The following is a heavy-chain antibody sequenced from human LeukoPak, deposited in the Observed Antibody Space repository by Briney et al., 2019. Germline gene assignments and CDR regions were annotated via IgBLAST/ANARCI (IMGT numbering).Heavy chain of an antibody. Sequence: PSETLSLTCAVYGGSFSGYYWSWIRQPPGKGLEWIGYIYYGGSTNYNPSLKSRVTISVDTSKNQFSLKLSSVTAADTAVYYCARDHRANEWNWFDPWGQGTLVTVSS. D-gene: IGHD4/OR15-4a*01. V-gene: IGHV4-59*01. CDR2: IYYGGST. J-gene: IGHJ5*02. CDR1: GGSFSGYY. CDR3: ARDHRANEWNWFDP.